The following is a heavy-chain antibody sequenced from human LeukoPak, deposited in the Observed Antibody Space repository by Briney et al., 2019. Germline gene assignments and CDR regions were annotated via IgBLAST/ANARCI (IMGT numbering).Heavy chain of an antibody. CDR3: ARATAAAGTGSRYYFDY. J-gene: IGHJ4*02. V-gene: IGHV4-39*07. D-gene: IGHD6-13*01. CDR2: ISYGGGT. Sequence: PSETLSLTCTVSGGSLSSSSYFWGWLRQSPGKGLEWIGCISYGGGTYYNPSLKSRVTISLGTSNNQFSLRLSSVTAADTAVYYCARATAAAGTGSRYYFDYWGQGTLVTVSS. CDR1: GGSLSSSSYF.